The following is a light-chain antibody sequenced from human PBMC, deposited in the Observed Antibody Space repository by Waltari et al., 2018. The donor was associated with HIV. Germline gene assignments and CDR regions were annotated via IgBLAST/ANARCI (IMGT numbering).Light chain of an antibody. Sequence: QSALTQPASVSGSPGQSIAISCTGTRDHVAYYNYVSWYQHHPGKVPKLVIYDVTSRPSGVSNRFSGSKSGNTASLTISGLRADDEADYYCSSYVGSSTSWLFGGGTKLTV. V-gene: IGLV2-14*03. J-gene: IGLJ3*02. CDR2: DVT. CDR1: RDHVAYYNY. CDR3: SSYVGSSTSWL.